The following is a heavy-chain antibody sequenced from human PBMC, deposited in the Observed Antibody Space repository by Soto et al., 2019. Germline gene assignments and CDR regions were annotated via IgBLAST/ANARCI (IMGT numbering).Heavy chain of an antibody. V-gene: IGHV1-18*01. CDR1: GYTFRTYG. CDR2: ISSYNDKT. J-gene: IGHJ2*01. D-gene: IGHD3-22*01. CDR3: ATHTHDYDSSYWYFDF. Sequence: QVQLVQSGAEVKKPGASVKVSCKTSGYTFRTYGISWVRQAPGQGLEWMGWISSYNDKTKYSQKIERRATMTTDTFTSTAYSELTSLTADDTAVYYCATHTHDYDSSYWYFDFWGRGTLVTVSS.